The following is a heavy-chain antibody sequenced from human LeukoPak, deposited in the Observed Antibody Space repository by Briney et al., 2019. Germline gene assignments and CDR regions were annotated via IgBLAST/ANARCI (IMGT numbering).Heavy chain of an antibody. Sequence: GGSLRHSCGASGFPLSCNFMSGGPQARGKGLEGGSVIYRGSSTYYADSESGRFTISRDNTKNTLYLQMNSLRADDTAVYYSARDGHDYERPCYYYYMDVWGKGTTVTVSS. CDR3: ARDGHDYERPCYYYYMDV. CDR2: IYRGSST. V-gene: IGHV3-66*02. J-gene: IGHJ6*03. D-gene: IGHD4-17*01. CDR1: GFPLSCNF.